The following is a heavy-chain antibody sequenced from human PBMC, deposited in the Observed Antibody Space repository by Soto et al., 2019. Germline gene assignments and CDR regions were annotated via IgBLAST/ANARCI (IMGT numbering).Heavy chain of an antibody. CDR3: ARSGDNYNVLDY. D-gene: IGHD3-10*02. CDR1: GVIISDHY. V-gene: IGHV3-11*03. J-gene: IGHJ4*02. Sequence: SLRLSCAASGVIISDHYMSWIRQAPGKGLEWVSYSSNSGTFTKYADSVKGRFSISRDNAKNSLYLEINSLRGEDTAIYYCARSGDNYNVLDYWGQGTPVTASS. CDR2: SSNSGTFT.